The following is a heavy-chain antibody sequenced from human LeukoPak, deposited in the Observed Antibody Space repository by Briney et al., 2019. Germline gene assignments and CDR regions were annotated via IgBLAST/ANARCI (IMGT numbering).Heavy chain of an antibody. D-gene: IGHD3-3*01. Sequence: PSETLSLTCAVYGGSFSGYYWSWIRQPPGKGLEWIGEINHSGSTNYNPSLKSRVTISVDTSKNQFSLKLSSMTAADTAVYYCASMYYDFWSGYSSQYNWFDPWGQGTLVTVSS. CDR3: ASMYYDFWSGYSSQYNWFDP. J-gene: IGHJ5*02. V-gene: IGHV4-34*01. CDR2: INHSGST. CDR1: GGSFSGYY.